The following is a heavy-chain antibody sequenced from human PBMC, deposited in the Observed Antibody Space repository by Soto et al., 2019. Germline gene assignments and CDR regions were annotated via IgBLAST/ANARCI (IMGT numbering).Heavy chain of an antibody. V-gene: IGHV3-23*01. Sequence: VQLLESGGGLVQPGGSLRLSCAASGFTFSSYAMSWVRQAPGKGLEWVSAISGSGGSTYYADSVKGRFTISRDNSKNTLYLQMNSLRAEDTAVYYCARADIVVVAIDYWGQGTLVTVSS. D-gene: IGHD2-15*01. CDR2: ISGSGGST. CDR3: ARADIVVVAIDY. CDR1: GFTFSSYA. J-gene: IGHJ4*02.